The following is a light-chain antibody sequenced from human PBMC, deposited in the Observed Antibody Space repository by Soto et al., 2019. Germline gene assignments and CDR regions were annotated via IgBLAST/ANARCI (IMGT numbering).Light chain of an antibody. CDR1: QGISNY. Sequence: DIQMTQSPSSLSASVGDRVTITCRASQGISNYVAWYQQKPGKVPKLLIYAASTLQSGVPSRFSGSGSGTDFTLTISSLQPEDVATYYSQKYNSALPKFTFGPGTKVDIK. J-gene: IGKJ3*01. CDR3: QKYNSALPKFT. CDR2: AAS. V-gene: IGKV1-27*01.